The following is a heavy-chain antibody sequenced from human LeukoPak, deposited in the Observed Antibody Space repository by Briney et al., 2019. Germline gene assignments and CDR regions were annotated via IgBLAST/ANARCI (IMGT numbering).Heavy chain of an antibody. CDR2: ISAYNGNT. D-gene: IGHD1-26*01. J-gene: IGHJ5*02. Sequence: VASVTVSCKASGYTFTSYGISWVRQAPGQGLEWMGWISAYNGNTNYAQKLQGRVTMTTDTSTSTAYMELRSLRSDDTAVYYCASTPGTRGWFDPWGQGTLVTVSS. V-gene: IGHV1-18*01. CDR1: GYTFTSYG. CDR3: ASTPGTRGWFDP.